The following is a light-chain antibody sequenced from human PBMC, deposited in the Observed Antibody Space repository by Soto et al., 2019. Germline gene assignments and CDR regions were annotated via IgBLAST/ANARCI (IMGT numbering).Light chain of an antibody. V-gene: IGKV3-11*01. CDR2: DAS. J-gene: IGKJ4*01. CDR1: QSVSSY. CDR3: QQRSNWPT. Sequence: EIVLTQSPATLSLSPGERATLSCRASQSVSSYLAWYQQKPGQAPRLLIYDASNRATGIPARFSGSGSGTDFTLTISSPEPEDFAGYYCQQRSNWPTFGGGTKVEIK.